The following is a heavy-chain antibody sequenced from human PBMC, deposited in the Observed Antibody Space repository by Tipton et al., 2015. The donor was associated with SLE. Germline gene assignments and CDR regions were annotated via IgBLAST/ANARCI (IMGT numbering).Heavy chain of an antibody. CDR1: GGSISGYY. J-gene: IGHJ3*02. CDR3: ARDVAARWAFDI. Sequence: TLSLTCTVSGGSISGYYWSWIRQPPGKGLEWIGYIYHSGSTNYNPSLKSRVNISVDTSKNQFSLKLSSVTAADTAVYYCARDVAARWAFDIWGQGTMVTVSS. D-gene: IGHD4-23*01. V-gene: IGHV4-59*12. CDR2: IYHSGST.